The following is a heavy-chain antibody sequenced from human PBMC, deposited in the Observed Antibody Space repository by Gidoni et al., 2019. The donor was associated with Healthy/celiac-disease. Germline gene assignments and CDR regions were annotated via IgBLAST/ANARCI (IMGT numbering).Heavy chain of an antibody. D-gene: IGHD3-22*01. V-gene: IGHV1-69*02. Sequence: QVQLVQSAAEVKRPGSSVRVSCKASGGTFSSYTISWVRQAPGQGLEWMGRIIPILGIANYAQKFQGRVTITADKSTSTAYMELSSLRSEDTAVYYCARGGADWSAIVVDDPHAFDIWGQGTMVTVSS. CDR3: ARGGADWSAIVVDDPHAFDI. J-gene: IGHJ3*02. CDR1: GGTFSSYT. CDR2: IIPILGIA.